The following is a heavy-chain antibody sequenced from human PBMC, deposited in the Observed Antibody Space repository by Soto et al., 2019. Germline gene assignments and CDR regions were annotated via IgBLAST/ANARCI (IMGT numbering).Heavy chain of an antibody. CDR1: GGSISSSNW. CDR2: IYHSGST. D-gene: IGHD1-26*01. CDR3: AGTSGSYSPLDY. Sequence: KPSETLSLTCAVSGGSISSSNWWSWVRQPPGKGLEWIGEIYHSGSTNYNPSLKSRVTISVDKSKNQFSLKLSSVTAADTAVYYCAGTSGSYSPLDYWGQGTLVTVSS. J-gene: IGHJ4*02. V-gene: IGHV4-4*02.